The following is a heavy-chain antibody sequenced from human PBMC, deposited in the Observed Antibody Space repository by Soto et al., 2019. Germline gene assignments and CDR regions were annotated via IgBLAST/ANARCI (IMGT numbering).Heavy chain of an antibody. CDR1: GGTFSSYA. D-gene: IGHD3-10*01. CDR2: IIPIFGTA. J-gene: IGHJ5*02. CDR3: ARELVVRGVIIPWFDP. V-gene: IGHV1-69*12. Sequence: QVQLVQSGAEVKKPGSSVKVSCKASGGTFSSYAISWVRQAPGQGLEWMGGIIPIFGTANYAQKFQGRVTITADESTSTAYMELSSLRSEDTAVYYCARELVVRGVIIPWFDPWGQGPLVTVSS.